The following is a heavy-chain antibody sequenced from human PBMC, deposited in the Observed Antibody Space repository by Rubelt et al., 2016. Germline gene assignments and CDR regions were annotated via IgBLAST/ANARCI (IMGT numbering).Heavy chain of an antibody. CDR2: IIPIFGTA. Sequence: QVQLVQSGAEVKKPGSSVKVSCKASGGTFSSYAISWVRQAPGQGLEWMGGIIPIFGTATYARNFHGRVRITVDKPTSTAYRELGSVRSEDTAVYYWASGSPCGDRPDYWGQGTLVRVSS. CDR1: GGTFSSYA. D-gene: IGHD3-16*01. J-gene: IGHJ4*02. CDR3: ASGSPCGDRPDY. V-gene: IGHV1-69*06.